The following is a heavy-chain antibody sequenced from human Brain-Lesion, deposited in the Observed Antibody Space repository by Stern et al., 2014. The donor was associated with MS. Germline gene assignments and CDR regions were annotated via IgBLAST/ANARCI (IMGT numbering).Heavy chain of an antibody. CDR2: IYSTGSA. Sequence: QVQLVQSGPGLVKPSQPLPLPCPVSGGPINSGGYYWSWIRPYPGKGLEGIGYIYSTGSAYYDPSLKSRLSMSIDTSKNQFSLNLNSVTAADTAVYYCARGARYSDSSGYYFYFDYWGQGTLVTVSS. D-gene: IGHD3-22*01. CDR1: GGPINSGGYY. V-gene: IGHV4-31*03. J-gene: IGHJ4*02. CDR3: ARGARYSDSSGYYFYFDY.